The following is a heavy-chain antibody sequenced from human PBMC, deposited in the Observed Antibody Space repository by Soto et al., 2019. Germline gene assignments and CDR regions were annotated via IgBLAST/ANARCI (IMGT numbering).Heavy chain of an antibody. CDR2: IYYSGST. V-gene: IGHV4-59*01. Sequence: SETLSLTCTVSGGSISSYYWSWMRQPPGKGLEWIGYIYYSGSTNYNPSLKSRVTISVDTSKNQFSPKLSSVTAADTAVYYCARGGGYSYGYTPRFDYWGQGTLVTVSS. D-gene: IGHD5-18*01. J-gene: IGHJ4*02. CDR1: GGSISSYY. CDR3: ARGGGYSYGYTPRFDY.